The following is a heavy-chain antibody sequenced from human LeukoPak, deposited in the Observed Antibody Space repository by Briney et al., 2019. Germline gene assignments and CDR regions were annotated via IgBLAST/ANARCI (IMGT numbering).Heavy chain of an antibody. V-gene: IGHV3-23*01. J-gene: IGHJ3*02. Sequence: GGSLKLSCAASGFSFSSYAMSWVRQAPGKGLEWVSAISGSGGSTYYADSVKGRFTISRDNSKNTLYLQMNSLRAEDTAVYYCAKQAGYSSSWYSEHDDAFDIWGQGTMVTVSS. CDR1: GFSFSSYA. D-gene: IGHD6-13*01. CDR3: AKQAGYSSSWYSEHDDAFDI. CDR2: ISGSGGST.